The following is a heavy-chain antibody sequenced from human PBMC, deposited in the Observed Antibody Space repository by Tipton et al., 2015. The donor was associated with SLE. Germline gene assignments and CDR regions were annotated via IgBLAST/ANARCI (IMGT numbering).Heavy chain of an antibody. CDR2: INAGNGNT. Sequence: QVQLVQSGAEVKKPGASVKVSCKASGYTFTSYAMHWVRQAPGQRLEWMGWINAGNGNTKYSQKFQGRVTITRDTSASTAYMELSSLRSEDTAVYYCARDGRYYDSRDAFDIWGQGTMVTVSS. CDR3: ARDGRYYDSRDAFDI. J-gene: IGHJ3*02. V-gene: IGHV1-3*01. CDR1: GYTFTSYA. D-gene: IGHD3-22*01.